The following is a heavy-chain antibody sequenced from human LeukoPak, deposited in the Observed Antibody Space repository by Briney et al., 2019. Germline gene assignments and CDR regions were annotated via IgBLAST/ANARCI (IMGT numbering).Heavy chain of an antibody. D-gene: IGHD6-19*01. J-gene: IGHJ6*02. V-gene: IGHV3-23*01. CDR2: ISGSGGST. CDR1: GFTFSSYA. CDR3: AKGRAVAGIFYYGMDV. Sequence: PGGSLRLSCAASGFTFSSYAMSWVRQAPGKGLEWVSAISGSGGSTYYADSVKGRFTISRDNSKNTQYLQMNSLRAEDTAVYYCAKGRAVAGIFYYGMDVWGQGTTVTVSS.